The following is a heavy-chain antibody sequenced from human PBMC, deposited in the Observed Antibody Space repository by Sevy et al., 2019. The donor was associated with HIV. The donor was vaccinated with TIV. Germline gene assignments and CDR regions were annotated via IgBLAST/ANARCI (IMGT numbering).Heavy chain of an antibody. CDR1: GYTFTAYY. J-gene: IGHJ4*02. D-gene: IGHD6-19*01. V-gene: IGHV1-2*06. CDR3: ARFRTSSGWYLDY. CDR2: INPNSGGT. Sequence: ASVKVSCKASGYTFTAYYMHWVRQAPGQGLEWMGRINPNSGGTNYAQKFHGRVTMTRDTSISTAYMELSRLRSDDTAVYYCARFRTSSGWYLDYWGQGTLVTVSS.